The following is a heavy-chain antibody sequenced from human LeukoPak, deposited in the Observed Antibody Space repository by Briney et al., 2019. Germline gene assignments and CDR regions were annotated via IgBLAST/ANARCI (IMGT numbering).Heavy chain of an antibody. CDR2: ISAYNGNT. CDR1: GYTFTSYG. CDR3: ASKICCGGDCYYFDY. V-gene: IGHV1-18*01. D-gene: IGHD2-21*01. Sequence: ASVKVSCKASGYTFTSYGISWVRQAPGQGLEWMGWISAYNGNTNYAQKLQGRVTMTTDTSTSTAYMELRSLRSDDTAVYYCASKICCGGDCYYFDYWGQGTLVTVSS. J-gene: IGHJ4*02.